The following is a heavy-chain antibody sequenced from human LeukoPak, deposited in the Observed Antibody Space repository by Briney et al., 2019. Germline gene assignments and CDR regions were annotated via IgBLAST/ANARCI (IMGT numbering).Heavy chain of an antibody. CDR2: INPSGGST. Sequence: GALVKVSCKASGYTFTGYYMHWVRQAPGQGLEWMGIINPSGGSTSYAQKFQGRVTMTRDMSTSTVYMELSSLRSEDTAVYYCVRVAGSYSPFDYWGQGTLVTVSS. J-gene: IGHJ4*02. CDR3: VRVAGSYSPFDY. CDR1: GYTFTGYY. D-gene: IGHD1-26*01. V-gene: IGHV1-46*01.